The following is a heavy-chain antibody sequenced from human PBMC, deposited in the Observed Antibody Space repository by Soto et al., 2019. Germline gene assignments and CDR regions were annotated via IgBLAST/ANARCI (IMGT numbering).Heavy chain of an antibody. CDR3: ASRSGTSRDYFEY. J-gene: IGHJ4*02. V-gene: IGHV1-46*01. CDR2: INPGGGTT. Sequence: ASVKVSCKASGYTFTNFYMHWVRQAPGQGLEWMGLINPGGGTTSHTQKFQGRVTMTRDTSTTTVYMELSSLRSEDTAVYYCASRSGTSRDYFEYWGQGTLVTDSS. CDR1: GYTFTNFY.